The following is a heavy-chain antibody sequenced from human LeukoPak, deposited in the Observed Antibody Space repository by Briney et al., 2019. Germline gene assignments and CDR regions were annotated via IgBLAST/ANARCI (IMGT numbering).Heavy chain of an antibody. CDR3: AKGAYDYIEIGYFDS. CDR2: LIGSSGST. V-gene: IGHV3-23*01. CDR1: GFTSTNYA. Sequence: GGSLSLSCAASGFTSTNYAMNWVRQAPGKGLEWVSVLIGSSGSTDYADSVKGRFTISRGNSKNTLFLQMNSLRAEDTAIYYCAKGAYDYIEIGYFDSWGQGTLVTVSS. J-gene: IGHJ4*02. D-gene: IGHD5-12*01.